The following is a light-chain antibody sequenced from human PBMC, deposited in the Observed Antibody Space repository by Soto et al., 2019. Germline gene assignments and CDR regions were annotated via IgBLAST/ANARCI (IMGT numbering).Light chain of an antibody. V-gene: IGLV2-11*01. CDR2: DVT. J-gene: IGLJ2*01. Sequence: QSALTQPSSVSGSPGQSVTISCTGTSRDVGKYNYVSWFQQYPGKPPKVIIYDVTKRPSGVPDRSSGSKSGDAAYLTISGLQADDEAHYYSGSYAGSFSRFVRFGGGTKVTVL. CDR3: GSYAGSFSRFVR. CDR1: SRDVGKYNY.